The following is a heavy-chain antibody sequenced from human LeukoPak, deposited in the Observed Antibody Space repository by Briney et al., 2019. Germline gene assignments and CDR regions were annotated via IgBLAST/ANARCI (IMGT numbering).Heavy chain of an antibody. CDR2: ISSSSSYI. J-gene: IGHJ4*02. CDR1: GFTFSSYS. Sequence: PGAPLRLSCAASGFTFSSYSMNWVRLAPGNGLEWVLSISSSSSYIYYAASVKGRITTSRVKAKNSLYLQMNSLRAEDTAVYYCARGLWFGELSLGYWGQGTLVTVSS. CDR3: ARGLWFGELSLGY. D-gene: IGHD3-10*01. V-gene: IGHV3-21*01.